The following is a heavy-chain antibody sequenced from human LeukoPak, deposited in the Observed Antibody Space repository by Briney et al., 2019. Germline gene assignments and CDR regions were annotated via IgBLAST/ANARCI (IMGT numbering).Heavy chain of an antibody. Sequence: GGSLRLSCAASRVTFSSYGMHWVRQAPGKGLEWVAFIRYDGSNKYYVDSVKGRFTISRDNSKNTLYLQMNSLRPEDTAVYCCAKATLDTAYCGGDCYPDVWGRGTTVTVSS. V-gene: IGHV3-30*02. CDR1: RVTFSSYG. J-gene: IGHJ6*04. CDR3: AKATLDTAYCGGDCYPDV. D-gene: IGHD2-21*02. CDR2: IRYDGSNK.